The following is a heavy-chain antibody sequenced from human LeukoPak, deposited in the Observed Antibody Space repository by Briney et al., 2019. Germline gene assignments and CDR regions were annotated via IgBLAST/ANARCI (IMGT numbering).Heavy chain of an antibody. J-gene: IGHJ4*02. Sequence: SETLSLTCTVSGYSISSGYYWSWIRQPAGKGLEWIGRIYTSGSTNYNPSLKSRVTMSVDTSKNQFSLKLSSVTAADTAVYYCARQRNYYGSGSYPDDWGQGTLVTVSS. CDR1: GYSISSGYY. V-gene: IGHV4-4*07. CDR2: IYTSGST. D-gene: IGHD3-10*01. CDR3: ARQRNYYGSGSYPDD.